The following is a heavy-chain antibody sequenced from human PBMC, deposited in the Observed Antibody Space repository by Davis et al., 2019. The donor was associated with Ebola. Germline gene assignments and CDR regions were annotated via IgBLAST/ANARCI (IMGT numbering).Heavy chain of an antibody. CDR1: GFTFSSYS. J-gene: IGHJ6*02. CDR2: ISSSTTN. Sequence: GVSLKISCAASGFTFSSYSMNWVRQAPGRGLEWVSYISSSTTNYYADSVKGRFTISRDNAKNSLYLQMNSLRDEDTAVYYCARDLLEPLYYYYGMDVWGQGTTVTVSS. V-gene: IGHV3-48*02. D-gene: IGHD1-1*01. CDR3: ARDLLEPLYYYYGMDV.